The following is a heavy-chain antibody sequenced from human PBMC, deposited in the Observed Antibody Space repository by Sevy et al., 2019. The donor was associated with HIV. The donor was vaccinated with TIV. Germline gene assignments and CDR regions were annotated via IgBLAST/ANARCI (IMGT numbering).Heavy chain of an antibody. CDR1: GASIRDSSYY. CDR2: IYSYGET. D-gene: IGHD6-13*01. J-gene: IGHJ3*02. Sequence: SETLSLTCTVSGASIRDSSYYWAWIRQPPGKGLEGIGNIYSYGETYYNSSLKSRVTISVDTSKNQFSLSLTSVTAADTAISFCARSMEQQLDAFDIWGQGTMVTVSS. V-gene: IGHV4-39*01. CDR3: ARSMEQQLDAFDI.